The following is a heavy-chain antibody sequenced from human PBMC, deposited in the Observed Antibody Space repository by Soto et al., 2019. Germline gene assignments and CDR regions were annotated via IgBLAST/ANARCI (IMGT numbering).Heavy chain of an antibody. CDR1: GGSISSGDYY. V-gene: IGHV4-30-4*01. CDR2: IYYSGST. Sequence: KPSETLSLTCTVSGGSISSGDYYWSWIRQPPGKGLEWIGYIYYSGSTYYNPSLKSRVTISVDTSKNQFSLKLSSVTAADTAVYYCASRGIAAAGNFDYWGQGTLVTVSS. CDR3: ASRGIAAAGNFDY. J-gene: IGHJ4*02. D-gene: IGHD6-13*01.